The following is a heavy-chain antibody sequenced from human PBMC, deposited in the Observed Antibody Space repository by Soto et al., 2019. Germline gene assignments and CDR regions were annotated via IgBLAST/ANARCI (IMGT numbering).Heavy chain of an antibody. D-gene: IGHD3-3*01. V-gene: IGHV3-7*01. CDR3: ARRSDFWSGYAFDY. CDR2: IKQDGSEK. Sequence: GGSLRLSCAASGFTFSSYWMSWVRQAPGKGLEWVANIKQDGSEKYYVDSVKGRFTISRDNAKNSLYLQMNSLRAEDTAVYYCARRSDFWSGYAFDYWGQGTLVTVSS. J-gene: IGHJ4*02. CDR1: GFTFSSYW.